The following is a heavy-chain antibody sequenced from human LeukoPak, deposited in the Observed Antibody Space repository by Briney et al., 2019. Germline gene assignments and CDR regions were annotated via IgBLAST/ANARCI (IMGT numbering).Heavy chain of an antibody. J-gene: IGHJ3*02. CDR1: GFTFSSYG. Sequence: PGGSLRLSCAASGFTFSSYGMSWVRQAPGKGLEWVSAISGSGGSAYYADSVKGRFTISRDNSKNTLYLQMNSLRAEDTAVYYCAKLIVVVTSKNFDIWGKGTMVTVSS. CDR2: ISGSGGSA. V-gene: IGHV3-23*01. D-gene: IGHD2-21*02. CDR3: AKLIVVVTSKNFDI.